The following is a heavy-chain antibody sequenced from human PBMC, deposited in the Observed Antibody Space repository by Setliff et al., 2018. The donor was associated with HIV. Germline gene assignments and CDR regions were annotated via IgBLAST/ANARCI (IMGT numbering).Heavy chain of an antibody. CDR1: GYTFTSYA. V-gene: IGHV1-3*01. J-gene: IGHJ4*02. CDR3: ARGHYRLFGELFSTPVALDY. D-gene: IGHD3-10*02. CDR2: INAGNGNT. Sequence: ASVKVSCKASGYTFTSYAMHWVRQAPGQRLEWMGWINAGNGNTKYSQKFQGRVTITRDTSASTAYMELSSPRSEDTAVYYCARGHYRLFGELFSTPVALDYWGQGTLVTVSS.